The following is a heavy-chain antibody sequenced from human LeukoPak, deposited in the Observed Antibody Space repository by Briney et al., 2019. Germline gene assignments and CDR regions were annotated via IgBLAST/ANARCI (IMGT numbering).Heavy chain of an antibody. CDR2: INHSGST. Sequence: SETLSLTCAAYGGSFSGYYWSWIRQPPGKGLEWIGEINHSGSTNYNPSLKSRVTISVDTSENQFSLKLSSVTAADTAVYYCARRASKVRGVIITVFDYWGQGTLVTVSS. V-gene: IGHV4-34*01. CDR1: GGSFSGYY. D-gene: IGHD3-10*01. CDR3: ARRASKVRGVIITVFDY. J-gene: IGHJ4*02.